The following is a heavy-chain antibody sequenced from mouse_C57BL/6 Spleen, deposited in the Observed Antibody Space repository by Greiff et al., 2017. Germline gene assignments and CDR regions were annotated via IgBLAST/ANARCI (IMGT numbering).Heavy chain of an antibody. J-gene: IGHJ3*01. D-gene: IGHD1-1*01. CDR2: ISYDGSN. Sequence: EVQLVESGPGLVKPSQSLSLTCSVTGYSITSGYSWNWIRQFPGNKLEWMGYISYDGSNNYNPYLKNRISITRDTSKNQFFLKLNSVTTEDTATYYCARGSSSAWFAYWGQGTLVTVSA. V-gene: IGHV3-6*01. CDR1: GYSITSGYS. CDR3: ARGSSSAWFAY.